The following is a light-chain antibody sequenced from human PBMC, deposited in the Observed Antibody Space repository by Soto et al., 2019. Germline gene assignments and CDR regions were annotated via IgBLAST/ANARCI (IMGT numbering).Light chain of an antibody. Sequence: QSALTQPASVSGSPGQWINISCTGNSSDVGGYNYVSWYQHHPGKAPKLIIYDVSNRPSGVSNPFSGSKSGNTASLTISGLQPEDEADYYCSSYTTSNTRQIVFGTGTKVTVL. CDR1: SSDVGGYNY. CDR2: DVS. J-gene: IGLJ1*01. V-gene: IGLV2-14*03. CDR3: SSYTTSNTRQIV.